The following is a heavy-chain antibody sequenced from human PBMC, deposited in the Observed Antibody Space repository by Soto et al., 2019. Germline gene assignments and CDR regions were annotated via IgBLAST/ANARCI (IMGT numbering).Heavy chain of an antibody. CDR1: GFSLSTSGVG. J-gene: IGHJ6*03. V-gene: IGHV2-5*02. CDR2: IYWDDDK. D-gene: IGHD3-10*01. CDR3: AHNSITMVRGGWGYYYYMDV. Sequence: SGPTLVNPTQTLTLTCTFSGFSLSTSGVGVGWIRQPPGKALEWLALIYWDDDKRYSPSLKSRLTITKDTSKNQVVLTMTNMDPVDTATYYCAHNSITMVRGGWGYYYYMDVWGKGTTVTVSS.